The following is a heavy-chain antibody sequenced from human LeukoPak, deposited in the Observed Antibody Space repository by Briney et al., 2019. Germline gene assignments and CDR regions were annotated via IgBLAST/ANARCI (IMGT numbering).Heavy chain of an antibody. CDR1: GFTFSSYS. CDR2: ISSSSSYI. V-gene: IGHV3-21*01. Sequence: GGSLRLSCAASGFTFSSYSMNWVRQAPGKGLEWVSSISSSSSYIYYADSVKGRFTISRDNAKNSLYLQMNSLRAEDTAVYYCAREGSYSSSWYRGYYYYGMDVWGQGTTVTVSS. D-gene: IGHD6-13*01. CDR3: AREGSYSSSWYRGYYYYGMDV. J-gene: IGHJ6*02.